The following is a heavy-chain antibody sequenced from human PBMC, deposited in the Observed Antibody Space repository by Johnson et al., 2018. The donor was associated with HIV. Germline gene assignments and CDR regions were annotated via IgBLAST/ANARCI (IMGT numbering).Heavy chain of an antibody. D-gene: IGHD6-19*01. CDR2: ISFDGNNE. V-gene: IGHV3-30*04. J-gene: IGHJ3*02. Sequence: QVLLVESGGGVVQSGRSLRLSCAASGFTFSSYVMHWVRQAPGKGLEGVAVISFDGNNEFYADSVRDRFTISRDNSKNTLYLQMSSLRPEDTAVYYCAKIGQWRERLDAFDIWGQGTLVTVSS. CDR1: GFTFSSYV. CDR3: AKIGQWRERLDAFDI.